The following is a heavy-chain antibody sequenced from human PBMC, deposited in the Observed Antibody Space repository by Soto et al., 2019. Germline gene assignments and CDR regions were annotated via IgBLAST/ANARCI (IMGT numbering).Heavy chain of an antibody. Sequence: SETLSLTCTVSGGSIGTYYWSWIRQPPGKELEWIGYIYYRGNTDYNPSLKSRVTISLDTPKNQFSLKLSSVTAADTAVYYCARHPGYYDILTGYTTYYGMDVWGQGTTVTVSS. CDR1: GGSIGTYY. CDR3: ARHPGYYDILTGYTTYYGMDV. V-gene: IGHV4-59*08. J-gene: IGHJ6*02. D-gene: IGHD3-9*01. CDR2: IYYRGNT.